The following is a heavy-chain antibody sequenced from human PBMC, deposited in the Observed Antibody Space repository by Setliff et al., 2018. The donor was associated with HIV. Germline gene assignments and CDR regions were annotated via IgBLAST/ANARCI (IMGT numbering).Heavy chain of an antibody. D-gene: IGHD3-9*01. V-gene: IGHV1-2*06. CDR2: INPNMGDT. J-gene: IGHJ4*02. CDR1: GYKFTGHH. Sequence: ASVKVSCKASGYKFTGHHVQWMRQAPGQGLEWMGRINPNMGDTQYAQKFQGRIIMTRDTSINTVYMELSSLTSDDTTLYYCARQDIPTGYYLFDYWGQGTQVTVSS. CDR3: ARQDIPTGYYLFDY.